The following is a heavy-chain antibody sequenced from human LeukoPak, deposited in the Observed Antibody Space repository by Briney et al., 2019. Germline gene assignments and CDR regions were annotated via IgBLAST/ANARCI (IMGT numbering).Heavy chain of an antibody. CDR1: GFTFSSYE. V-gene: IGHV3-9*03. CDR3: AKDMGQWLGILDY. CDR2: ISWNSGSI. J-gene: IGHJ4*02. D-gene: IGHD6-19*01. Sequence: TGGSLRLSCAASGFTFSSYEMNWVRQAPGKGLEWVSGISWNSGSIGYADSVKGRFTISRDNAKNSLYLQMNSLRAEDMALYYCAKDMGQWLGILDYWGQGTLVTVSS.